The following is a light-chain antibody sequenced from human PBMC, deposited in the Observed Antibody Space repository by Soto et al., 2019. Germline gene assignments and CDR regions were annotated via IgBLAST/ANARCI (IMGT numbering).Light chain of an antibody. V-gene: IGLV7-46*01. Sequence: QAVVTQEPSLTVSPGGTVTLTCGSSTGAVTSAHYPNWFQQKPGQAPRTLIYDTSNKHSWTPARFSGSLLGGKAALTLSGAQPEDEADYYCLLSYRGASVVFGGGTKVTVL. J-gene: IGLJ2*01. CDR2: DTS. CDR3: LLSYRGASVV. CDR1: TGAVTSAHY.